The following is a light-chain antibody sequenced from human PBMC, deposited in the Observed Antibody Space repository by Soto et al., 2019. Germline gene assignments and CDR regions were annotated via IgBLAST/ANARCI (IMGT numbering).Light chain of an antibody. CDR1: QSVSGW. J-gene: IGKJ4*01. V-gene: IGKV1-5*03. CDR2: SAS. Sequence: DIQMTQSPSTLSASVGDRVTITCRASQSVSGWLAWYRQKPGKAPELLIYSASTLETGVPSRFSGSESGTEFTLTVSSLQPDDFATYYCQQYETYPLTFGGGTKIDI. CDR3: QQYETYPLT.